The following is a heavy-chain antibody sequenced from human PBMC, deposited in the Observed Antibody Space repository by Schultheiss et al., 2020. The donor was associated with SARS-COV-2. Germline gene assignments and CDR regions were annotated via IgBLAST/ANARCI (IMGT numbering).Heavy chain of an antibody. CDR3: AVQLWPGYFDY. D-gene: IGHD5-18*01. Sequence: GESLKISCAASGFTFSSYWMHWVRQAPGKGLVWVSRINSDGSSTSYADSVKGRFTISRDNAKNTLYLQMNSLRAEDTAVYYCAVQLWPGYFDYWGQGTLVTVSS. J-gene: IGHJ4*02. V-gene: IGHV3-74*01. CDR2: INSDGSST. CDR1: GFTFSSYW.